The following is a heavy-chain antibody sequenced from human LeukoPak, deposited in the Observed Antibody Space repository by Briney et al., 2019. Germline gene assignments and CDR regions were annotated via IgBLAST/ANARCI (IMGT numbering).Heavy chain of an antibody. CDR2: ISSSSSYI. J-gene: IGHJ4*02. D-gene: IGHD6-19*01. Sequence: GGSLRLSCAASGFTFSSYSMNWVRQAPGKGLKWVSSISSSSSYIYYADSVKGRFTISRDNAKNSLYLQMNSLRAEDTAVYYCARDSIAVAGTDYWGQGTLVTVSS. CDR3: ARDSIAVAGTDY. V-gene: IGHV3-21*01. CDR1: GFTFSSYS.